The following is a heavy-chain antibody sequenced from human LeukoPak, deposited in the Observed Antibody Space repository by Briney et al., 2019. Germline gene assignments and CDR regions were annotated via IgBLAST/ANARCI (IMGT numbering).Heavy chain of an antibody. CDR1: GGSISSYY. V-gene: IGHV4-4*07. CDR3: ARDRNDFWSGYSLDY. J-gene: IGHJ4*02. D-gene: IGHD3-3*01. Sequence: SETLSLTCTVSGGSISSYYWSWIRQPAGKVLEWIGRIYTSGSTNYNPSLKSRVTMSVDTSKNQFSLKLSSVTAADTAVYYCARDRNDFWSGYSLDYWGQGTLVTVSS. CDR2: IYTSGST.